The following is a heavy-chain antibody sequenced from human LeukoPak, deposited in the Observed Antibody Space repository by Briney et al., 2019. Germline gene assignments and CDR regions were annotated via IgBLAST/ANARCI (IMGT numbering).Heavy chain of an antibody. V-gene: IGHV1-69*05. CDR2: IIPIFGTA. CDR3: ASPYYDILTGYYEMGYYFDY. J-gene: IGHJ4*02. CDR1: GGTFSSYA. Sequence: SSVKVSCKASGGTFSSYAISWVRQAPGQGLEWMGGIIPIFGTANYAQKFQGRVTITTDESTSTAYMELSSLRSEDTAVYYCASPYYDILTGYYEMGYYFDYWGQGTLVTVSS. D-gene: IGHD3-9*01.